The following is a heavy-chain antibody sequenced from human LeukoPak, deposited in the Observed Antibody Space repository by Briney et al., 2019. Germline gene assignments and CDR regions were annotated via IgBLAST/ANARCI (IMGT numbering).Heavy chain of an antibody. V-gene: IGHV3-7*01. CDR2: INQDGSGK. CDR3: AKGARSSWPWVYDGFDL. D-gene: IGHD6-13*01. Sequence: PGGSLRLSCAASGFTFSSYSMNWVRQAPGKGLEWVANINQDGSGKYFVDSVKGRFTISRDNAKNPLYLQMNSLRAEDTAVYYCAKGARSSWPWVYDGFDLWGQGTMVTVSS. J-gene: IGHJ3*01. CDR1: GFTFSSYS.